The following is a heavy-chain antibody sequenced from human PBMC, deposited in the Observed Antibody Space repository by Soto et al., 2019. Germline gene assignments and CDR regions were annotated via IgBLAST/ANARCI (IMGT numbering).Heavy chain of an antibody. CDR1: GYIFVNYG. CDR3: AMVDNYVPPTPQDV. Sequence: QVQLVQSGDEVRKPGSSVKVSCKASGYIFVNYGIAWVRQAPGQWLEWMGWISPYSGNTHYASKVQGRLTRTTDTSTSTAYMDLGSMTSAETAVYYCAMVDNYVPPTPQDVWGQGTTVTVSS. CDR2: ISPYSGNT. V-gene: IGHV1-18*01. D-gene: IGHD3-16*01. J-gene: IGHJ6*02.